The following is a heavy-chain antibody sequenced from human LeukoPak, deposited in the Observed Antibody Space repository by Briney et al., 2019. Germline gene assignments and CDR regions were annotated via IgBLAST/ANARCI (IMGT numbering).Heavy chain of an antibody. V-gene: IGHV3-7*05. J-gene: IGHJ3*02. D-gene: IGHD3-16*01. CDR3: VRDVEGGTFDI. Sequence: GESLRLSCAASGFTFSRFWMNWVRQAPGRGLEWVANIDQSGGRNNYVDSVKGRFTISRDNAKNSLFLEMSSLRADDTAVYFCVRDVEGGTFDIWGQGTTVTVSS. CDR1: GFTFSRFW. CDR2: IDQSGGRN.